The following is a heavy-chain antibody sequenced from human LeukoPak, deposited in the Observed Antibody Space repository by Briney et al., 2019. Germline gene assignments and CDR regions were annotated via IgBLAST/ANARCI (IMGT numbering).Heavy chain of an antibody. J-gene: IGHJ4*02. CDR2: IKQDGGEQ. Sequence: GGSLRLSCAASGFTFSSYWMSWVRQAPGKGLEWVANIKQDGGEQSYVDSVKGRSTISRNNAKHSLFLQMNRLRAEETAVYYCASVWWSGYFRFDYWGQGTLVTVYS. V-gene: IGHV3-7*01. CDR1: GFTFSSYW. D-gene: IGHD3-3*01. CDR3: ASVWWSGYFRFDY.